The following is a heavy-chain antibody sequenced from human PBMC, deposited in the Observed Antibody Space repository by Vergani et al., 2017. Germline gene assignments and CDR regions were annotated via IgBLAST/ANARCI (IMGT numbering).Heavy chain of an antibody. D-gene: IGHD3-9*01. CDR1: GFTFDDYA. CDR2: ISWNSGSI. J-gene: IGHJ4*02. V-gene: IGHV3-9*01. Sequence: QLLESGGGLVQPGRSLRLSCAASGFTFDDYAMHWVRQAPGKGLEWVSGISWNSGSIGYADSVKGRFTISRDNAKNSLYLQMNSLRAEDTALYYCAKDRFGYYDSLTGYYYDYWGQGTLVTVSS. CDR3: AKDRFGYYDSLTGYYYDY.